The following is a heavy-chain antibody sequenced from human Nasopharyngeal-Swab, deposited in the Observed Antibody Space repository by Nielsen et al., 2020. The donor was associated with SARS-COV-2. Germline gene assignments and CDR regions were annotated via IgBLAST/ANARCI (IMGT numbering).Heavy chain of an antibody. CDR1: GFVVSSSF. V-gene: IGHV3-53*01. CDR3: ARDWGD. D-gene: IGHD3-16*01. J-gene: IGHJ4*02. CDR2: TYSGGST. Sequence: GESLEISCAGSGFVVSSSFMSWVRQAPGKGLEWVSVTYSGGSTYYADSVSGRFTISRDDSKNTLDLQMDSLGAEDTAVYYCARDWGDWGQGTLVTVSS.